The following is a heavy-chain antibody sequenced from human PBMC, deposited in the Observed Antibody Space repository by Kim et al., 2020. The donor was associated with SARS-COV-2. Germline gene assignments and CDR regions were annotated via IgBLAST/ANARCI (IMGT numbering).Heavy chain of an antibody. J-gene: IGHJ3*02. CDR1: GGSFSGYY. D-gene: IGHD3-9*01. V-gene: IGHV4-34*01. CDR2: INHSGST. CDR3: ARGRPVLRYFDWLLSLDAFVI. Sequence: SETLSLTCAVYGGSFSGYYWSWIRQPPGKGLEWIGEINHSGSTNYNPSLKSRVTISVDTSKNQFSLKLSSVTAADTAVYYCARGRPVLRYFDWLLSLDAFVIWGQGTMVTVSS.